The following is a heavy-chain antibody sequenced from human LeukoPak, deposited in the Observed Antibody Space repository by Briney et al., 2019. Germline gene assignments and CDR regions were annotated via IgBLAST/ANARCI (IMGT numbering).Heavy chain of an antibody. Sequence: APVKVSCKASGYTFTSYGISWVRQAPGHGLEWMGWISPYNGKTKYVEKFQGRVTVTTDTSTSTAYMELRSLRSDDTAVYYCARGFPPRKNYDSRGYYSYFFDYWGQGTLVTVSS. CDR3: ARGFPPRKNYDSRGYYSYFFDY. CDR2: ISPYNGKT. J-gene: IGHJ4*02. V-gene: IGHV1-18*01. D-gene: IGHD3-22*01. CDR1: GYTFTSYG.